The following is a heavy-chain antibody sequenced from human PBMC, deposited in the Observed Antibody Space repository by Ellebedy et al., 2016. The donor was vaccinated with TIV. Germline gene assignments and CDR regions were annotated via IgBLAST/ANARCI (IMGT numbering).Heavy chain of an antibody. CDR1: GYTFTSYD. V-gene: IGHV1-69*10. J-gene: IGHJ4*02. CDR2: IIPILGIA. Sequence: ASVKVSCKASGYTFTSYDINWVRQATGQGLEWMGGIIPILGIANYAQKFQGRVTITADKSTSTAYMELSSLRSEDTAVYYCARKGSGSYTYYFDYWGQGTLVTVSS. CDR3: ARKGSGSYTYYFDY. D-gene: IGHD1-26*01.